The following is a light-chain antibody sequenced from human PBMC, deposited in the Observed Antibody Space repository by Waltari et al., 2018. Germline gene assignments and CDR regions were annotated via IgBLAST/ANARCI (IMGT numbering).Light chain of an antibody. Sequence: QSALTQPRSVSGSPGQSVTISCTGTNSDVGGYDYVSWYQQYPGTAPQLVVFDVTKRPSGVAARFSGSKSGKTASLTISGLQVEDEADYYCCSYAGSYTRVFGGGTKLTVL. CDR2: DVT. CDR3: CSYAGSYTRV. J-gene: IGLJ3*02. CDR1: NSDVGGYDY. V-gene: IGLV2-11*01.